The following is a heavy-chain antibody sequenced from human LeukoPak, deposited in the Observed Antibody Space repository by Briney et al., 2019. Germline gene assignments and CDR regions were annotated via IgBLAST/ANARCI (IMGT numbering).Heavy chain of an antibody. V-gene: IGHV3-30*18. D-gene: IGHD2-15*01. CDR3: AKFQDTVHYYFGMDV. J-gene: IGHJ6*04. CDR2: ISYVGSNK. CDR1: LFTLISYV. Sequence: GGCLRLSCAASLFTLISYVMHAVCPAPGRGGEGVAVISYVGSNKYNADSLKGGFTLSTDNSQNTLYLQMNSLRAEDTAVYYCAKFQDTVHYYFGMDVWGKGTTVSASS.